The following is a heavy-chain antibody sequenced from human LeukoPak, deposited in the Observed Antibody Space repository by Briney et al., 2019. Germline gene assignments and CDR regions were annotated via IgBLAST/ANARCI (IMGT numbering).Heavy chain of an antibody. V-gene: IGHV1-18*01. CDR1: GYTFTSYG. CDR3: ARGLIAARAFDY. J-gene: IGHJ4*02. D-gene: IGHD6-6*01. CDR2: ISAYNGNT. Sequence: ASVKVSCKASGYTFTSYGIGWVRQAPGQGLEWMGWISAYNGNTNYAQKLQGRVAMTTDTSTSTAYMELRSLRSDDTAVYYCARGLIAARAFDYWGQGTLVTVSS.